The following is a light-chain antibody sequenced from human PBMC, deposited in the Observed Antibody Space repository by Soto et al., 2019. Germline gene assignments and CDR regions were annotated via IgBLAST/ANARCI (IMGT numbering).Light chain of an antibody. CDR1: QSISTW. J-gene: IGKJ4*01. Sequence: DIQMTQSPSTLSAFVGDRVTITCRASQSISTWLAWYQQKPGKAPKLLIYDASSLESGVPSRFSGTGSGTEFTLTISSLQPEDFASYYCQQYNSAPLTLGGGTKVDIK. CDR3: QQYNSAPLT. CDR2: DAS. V-gene: IGKV1-5*01.